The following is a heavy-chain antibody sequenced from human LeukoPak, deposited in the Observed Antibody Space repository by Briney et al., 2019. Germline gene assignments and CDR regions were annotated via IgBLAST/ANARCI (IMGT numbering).Heavy chain of an antibody. V-gene: IGHV4-34*01. CDR2: IDYSGST. Sequence: SETLSLTCAVYGGSFSNYYWSWIRQSPGKGLEWIGEIDYSGSTNYNPSLKSRVTITVDTSKTQFTLKLSSVTAADTAVYYCARGWKGYYYYMDVWGKGTTVTVSS. CDR3: ARGWKGYYYYMDV. D-gene: IGHD1-1*01. J-gene: IGHJ6*03. CDR1: GGSFSNYY.